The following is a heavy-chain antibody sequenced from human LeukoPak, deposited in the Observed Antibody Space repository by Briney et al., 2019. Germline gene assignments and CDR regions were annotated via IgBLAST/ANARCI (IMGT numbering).Heavy chain of an antibody. Sequence: SETLSLTCTVSGYSISSGYYWGWIRQPPGKGLEWIGSIYHSGSTYYNPSLKSRVTISVDTSKNQFSLKLSSVTAADTAVYYCARDRSISVIAHAFHIWGQGTMVTVSS. J-gene: IGHJ3*02. V-gene: IGHV4-38-2*02. CDR3: ARDRSISVIAHAFHI. CDR1: GYSISSGYY. D-gene: IGHD3-22*01. CDR2: IYHSGST.